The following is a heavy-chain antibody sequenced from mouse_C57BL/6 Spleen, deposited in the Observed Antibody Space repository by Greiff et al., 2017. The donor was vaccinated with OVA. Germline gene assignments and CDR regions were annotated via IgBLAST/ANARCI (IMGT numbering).Heavy chain of an antibody. V-gene: IGHV5-4*01. J-gene: IGHJ2*01. CDR3: ARDGGREGDY. Sequence: EVQLVESGGGLVKPGGSLKLSCAASGFTFSSYAMSWVRQTPEKRLEWVATISDGGSYTYYPDNVKGRFTISRDNAKNNLYLQMSHLKSEDTAMYYCARDGGREGDYWGQGTTLTVSS. CDR2: ISDGGSYT. CDR1: GFTFSSYA.